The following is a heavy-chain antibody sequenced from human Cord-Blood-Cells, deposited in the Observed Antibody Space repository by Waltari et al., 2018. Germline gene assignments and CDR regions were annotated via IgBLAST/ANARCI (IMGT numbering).Heavy chain of an antibody. CDR2: IYYSGST. J-gene: IGHJ2*01. CDR1: GGSISSHY. CDR3: ARFPSTGDRAFDL. V-gene: IGHV4-59*11. Sequence: QVQLQESGPGLVKPSETLSLTCTVPGGSISSHYWRWLRQPPGKGLEWIGYIYYSGSTNYNPSLKSRVTISVDTSKNQFSLKLSSVTAADTAVYYCARFPSTGDRAFDLWGRGTLVTVSS. D-gene: IGHD7-27*01.